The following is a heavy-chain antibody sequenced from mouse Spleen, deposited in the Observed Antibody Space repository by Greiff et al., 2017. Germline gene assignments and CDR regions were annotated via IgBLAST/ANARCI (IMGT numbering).Heavy chain of an antibody. J-gene: IGHJ3*01. V-gene: IGHV1-69*01. CDR1: GYTFTSYW. D-gene: IGHD1-1*02. CDR3: ARRGVGAY. CDR2: IDPSDSYT. Sequence: VQLQQPGAELVMPGASVKLSCKASGYTFTSYWMHWVKQRPGQGLEWIGEIDPSDSYTNYNQKFKGKATLTVDKSSSTAYMQLSSLTSEDSAVYYCARRGVGAYWGQGTLVTVSA.